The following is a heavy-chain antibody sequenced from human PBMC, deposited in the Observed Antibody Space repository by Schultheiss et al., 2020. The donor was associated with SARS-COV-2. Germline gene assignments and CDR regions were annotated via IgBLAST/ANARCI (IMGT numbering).Heavy chain of an antibody. CDR2: INHRGST. CDR1: GGSFSGYY. V-gene: IGHV4-34*01. CDR3: TRVPTATIRYYKGLDV. D-gene: IGHD4-17*01. J-gene: IGHJ6*02. Sequence: SETLSLTCAVYGGSFSGYYWSWIRQPPGKGLEWIGEINHRGSTYYNPSLKSRVTISVDRSKNQFSLKLSSVTAADTAVFYCTRVPTATIRYYKGLDVWGQGITVTVSS.